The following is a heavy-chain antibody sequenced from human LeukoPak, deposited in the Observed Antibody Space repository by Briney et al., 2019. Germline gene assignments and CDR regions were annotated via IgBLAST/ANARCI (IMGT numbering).Heavy chain of an antibody. V-gene: IGHV4-39*01. CDR3: ARHEGYSYGHYDFDD. Sequence: SETLSLTCTVSGGSLSSSSFYWGWVSQPPGKGLEWLGSMYYSGSTYSNPSLKSRVTISVDTSKNHFFLKLISVTAADTAVYYCARHEGYSYGHYDFDDWGQGTLVTVSS. J-gene: IGHJ4*02. CDR2: MYYSGST. CDR1: GGSLSSSSFY. D-gene: IGHD5-18*01.